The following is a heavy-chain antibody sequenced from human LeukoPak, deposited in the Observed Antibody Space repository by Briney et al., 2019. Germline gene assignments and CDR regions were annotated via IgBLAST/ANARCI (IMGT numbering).Heavy chain of an antibody. CDR1: GYTFTDYY. J-gene: IGHJ4*02. D-gene: IGHD2-2*01. V-gene: IGHV1-2*02. CDR3: ARDQCSSTSCWIFDY. Sequence: ASVKVSCKASGYTFTDYYMHWVRQAPGQGLEWMGWVNPNSGGTNSAQRFQGRVTMTRDTSISTSYMQLSRLTSDDTAVYYCARDQCSSTSCWIFDYWGQGTLITVSS. CDR2: VNPNSGGT.